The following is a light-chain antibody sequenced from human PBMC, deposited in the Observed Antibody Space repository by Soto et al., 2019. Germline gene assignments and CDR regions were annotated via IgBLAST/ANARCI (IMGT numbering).Light chain of an antibody. CDR3: QPYNTFWT. V-gene: IGKV1-5*01. CDR2: DAS. J-gene: IGKJ1*01. CDR1: QTIGTW. Sequence: DIQMTQSPSTLSASVGDRVTFTCRASQTIGTWLAWYQQKPGKAPNLLIFDASSLESGVPSRFSGRGSGTEFTLTISSLQPDDFATYYCQPYNTFWTFGQGNKVEIK.